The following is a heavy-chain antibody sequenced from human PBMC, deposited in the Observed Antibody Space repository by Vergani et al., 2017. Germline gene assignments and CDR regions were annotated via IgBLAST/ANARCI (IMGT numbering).Heavy chain of an antibody. CDR2: ISWDGGST. CDR3: AKDKGYERHGDYGSYFDY. D-gene: IGHD4-17*01. CDR1: GFTFDDYT. V-gene: IGHV3-43*01. J-gene: IGHJ4*02. Sequence: EVQLVESGGVVVQPGGSLRLSCAASGFTFDDYTMHLVRQAPGKGLEWVSLISWDGGSTYYADSVKGRFTISSDNSKNSLYLQMNSLRTEDTALYYCAKDKGYERHGDYGSYFDYWGQGTLVTVSS.